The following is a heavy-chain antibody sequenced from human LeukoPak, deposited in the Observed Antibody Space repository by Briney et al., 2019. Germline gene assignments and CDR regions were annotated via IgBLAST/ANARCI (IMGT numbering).Heavy chain of an antibody. CDR2: IYYCGST. CDR1: GGSISSYY. Sequence: SETLSLTCTVSGGSISSYYWSWIRQPPGKGLEWIGYIYYCGSTNYNPSLKSRVTISVDTSKNQFSLKLSSVTAADTAVYYCARLPGYGSGLGEIDYWGQGTLVTVSS. V-gene: IGHV4-59*01. D-gene: IGHD6-19*01. CDR3: ARLPGYGSGLGEIDY. J-gene: IGHJ4*02.